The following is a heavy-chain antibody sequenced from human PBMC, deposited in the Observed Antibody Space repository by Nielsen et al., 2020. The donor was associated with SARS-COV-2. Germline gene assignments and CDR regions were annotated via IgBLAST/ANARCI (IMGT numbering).Heavy chain of an antibody. D-gene: IGHD6-19*01. CDR2: ISWNSGSI. CDR3: AKDVEQWLLVDGYRRFDP. V-gene: IGHV3-9*01. Sequence: GGSLRLSCAASGFTFNDYAMHWVRQAPGKGLEWVSGISWNSGSIGYADSVKGRFTISRDNAKNSKYQQMNSLRAEDTALYYCAKDVEQWLLVDGYRRFDPWGQGTLVTVSS. CDR1: GFTFNDYA. J-gene: IGHJ5*02.